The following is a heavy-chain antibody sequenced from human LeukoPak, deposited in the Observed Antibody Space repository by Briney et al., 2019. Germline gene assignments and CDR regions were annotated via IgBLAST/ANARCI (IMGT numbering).Heavy chain of an antibody. V-gene: IGHV4-31*03. CDR3: ARRRRDYVNDY. D-gene: IGHD4-17*01. CDR1: SGSISSDDYY. CDR2: IYYSGST. J-gene: IGHJ4*02. Sequence: SETLSLTRTVSSGSISSDDYYWSWIRQHPGKGLEWIGYIYYSGSTYYNPSLKSRVTISVDTSKNQFSLKLSSVTAADTAVYYCARRRRDYVNDYWGQGTLVTVSS.